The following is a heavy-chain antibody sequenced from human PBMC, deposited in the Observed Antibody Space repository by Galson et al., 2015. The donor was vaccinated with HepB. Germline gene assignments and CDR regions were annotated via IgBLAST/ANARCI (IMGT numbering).Heavy chain of an antibody. J-gene: IGHJ4*02. CDR3: ARTSWANYDFWSGYYSDYYFDY. V-gene: IGHV3-7*03. CDR1: GFTFSSYW. D-gene: IGHD3-3*01. CDR2: IKQDGSEK. Sequence: SLRLSCAASGFTFSSYWMSWVRQAPGKGLEWVANIKQDGSEKYYVDSVKGRFTISRDNAKNSLYLQMNSLRAEDTAVYYCARTSWANYDFWSGYYSDYYFDYWGQGTLVTVSS.